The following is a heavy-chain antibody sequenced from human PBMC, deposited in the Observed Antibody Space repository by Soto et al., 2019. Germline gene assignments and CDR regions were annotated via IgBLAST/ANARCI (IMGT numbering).Heavy chain of an antibody. CDR2: VSGSSSLT. Sequence: QVQLVESGGGLVKPGGSLRLSCAASGFTFSDYYMSWIRQAPGKGLEWLSYVSGSSSLTNYADSVKGRFTISRDNARKSLYLQMNSLRAEDTAVYYCARALATYSPGYWGQGTLVTVSS. J-gene: IGHJ4*02. CDR1: GFTFSDYY. D-gene: IGHD2-15*01. CDR3: ARALATYSPGY. V-gene: IGHV3-11*05.